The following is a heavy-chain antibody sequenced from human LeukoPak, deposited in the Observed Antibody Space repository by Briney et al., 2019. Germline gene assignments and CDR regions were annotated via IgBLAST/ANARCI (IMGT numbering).Heavy chain of an antibody. CDR1: GGSISSYY. D-gene: IGHD2-21*02. V-gene: IGHV4-59*08. Sequence: PSETLSLTCTVSGGSISSYYWSWIRQPPGKGLEWIGYIYYSGSTNYNPSLKSRVTISVDTSKNQFSLKLSSVTAADTAVYYCARRLAYCGGNCYLGWFDPWGQGTLVTVSS. CDR3: ARRLAYCGGNCYLGWFDP. CDR2: IYYSGST. J-gene: IGHJ5*02.